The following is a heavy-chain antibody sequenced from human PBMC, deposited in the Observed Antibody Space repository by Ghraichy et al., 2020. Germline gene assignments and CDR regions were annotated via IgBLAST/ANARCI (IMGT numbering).Heavy chain of an antibody. CDR2: INSDGSST. CDR3: ARVPAAIRFFAY. V-gene: IGHV3-74*01. D-gene: IGHD2-2*02. J-gene: IGHJ4*02. Sequence: GGSLRLSCAASGFTFSSYWMHWVRQAPGKGLVWVSRINSDGSSTSYADSVKGRFTISRDNAKNTLYLQMNSLRAEDTAVYYCARVPAAIRFFAYWGQGTLVTVSS. CDR1: GFTFSSYW.